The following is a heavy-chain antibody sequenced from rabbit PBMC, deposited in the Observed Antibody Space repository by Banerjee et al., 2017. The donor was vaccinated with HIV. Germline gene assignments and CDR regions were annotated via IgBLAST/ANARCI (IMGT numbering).Heavy chain of an antibody. CDR2: IDAGST. CDR3: ARAGSWLWDL. D-gene: IGHD6-1*01. J-gene: IGHJ4*01. Sequence: QEQLEESGGDLVKPEGSLTLTCTASGFSFSSTYWICWVRQAPGKGPEWIACIDAGSTYYATWAKGRFTISKTSSTTVTLQMTSLTAADTATYFCARAGSWLWDLWGQGTLVTVS. CDR1: GFSFSSTYW. V-gene: IGHV1S45*01.